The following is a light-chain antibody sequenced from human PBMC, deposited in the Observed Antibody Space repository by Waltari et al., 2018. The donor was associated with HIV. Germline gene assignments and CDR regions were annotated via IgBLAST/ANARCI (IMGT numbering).Light chain of an antibody. CDR3: GAWDSGLSAWV. CDR2: DDN. V-gene: IGLV1-51*01. Sequence: HSVLTQPPSVSAAPGQKVTISCSGSSSNIGNNYVSWYQQFPGTAPKPLIYDDNKRPSGIPDRFSGTKSGTAATLCITVLQTGDEAGYYCGAWDSGLSAWVFGGGTKLTVL. J-gene: IGLJ3*02. CDR1: SSNIGNNY.